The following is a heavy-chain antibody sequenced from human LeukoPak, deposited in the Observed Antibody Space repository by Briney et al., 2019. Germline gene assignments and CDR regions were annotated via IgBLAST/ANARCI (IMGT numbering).Heavy chain of an antibody. CDR2: ISAYNGDI. CDR1: GYTFTKYG. J-gene: IGHJ3*02. Sequence: ASVKVSCKASGYTFTKYGVSWVRQAPGQGREWMGWISAYNGDIKYAQRGKGRVTMTTDTSTSTVHMELRSLRSDDTAVYYCARESGSDAFDIWGQGTMVTVSS. V-gene: IGHV1-18*01. CDR3: ARESGSDAFDI.